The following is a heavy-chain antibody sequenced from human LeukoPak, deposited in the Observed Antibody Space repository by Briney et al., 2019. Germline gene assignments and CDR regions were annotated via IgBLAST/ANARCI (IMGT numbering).Heavy chain of an antibody. Sequence: ASVTVSCQASGYTFTSYGFSWGRQAPGQGLEWMGWISDYNGNTHYAQKLQGRLSTHTDTSTNPASMELRILASADTAVYACARNDYGGSWGQGTLVTVSS. D-gene: IGHD4-17*01. CDR3: ARNDYGGS. V-gene: IGHV1-18*01. J-gene: IGHJ5*02. CDR2: ISDYNGNT. CDR1: GYTFTSYG.